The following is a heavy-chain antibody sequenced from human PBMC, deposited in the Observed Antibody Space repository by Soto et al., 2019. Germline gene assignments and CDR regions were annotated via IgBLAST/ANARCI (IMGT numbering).Heavy chain of an antibody. CDR3: AKGGWSGDSCYPFDY. D-gene: IGHD2-15*01. CDR1: GFTFSNYA. Sequence: EVQLLESGGDFVQPGGSLRLSCAASGFTFSNYAMSWVRQAPGKGLEWVSTMSGGGGSAYFADPVKGRFIISRDHPKNTLYLQMKSLRAEDTAVYYCAKGGWSGDSCYPFDYWGQGTLVTVSS. V-gene: IGHV3-23*01. CDR2: MSGGGGSA. J-gene: IGHJ4*02.